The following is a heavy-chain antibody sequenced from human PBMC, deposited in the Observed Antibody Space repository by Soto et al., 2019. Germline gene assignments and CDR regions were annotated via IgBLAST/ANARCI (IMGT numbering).Heavy chain of an antibody. D-gene: IGHD3-3*01. CDR2: TYHSGNP. J-gene: IGHJ6*02. V-gene: IGHV4-30-2*01. CDR3: ARADFWSGYSRPGMDV. Sequence: SETLSLTCDVSGDTISTGGYTWAWIRQPPGKALEWIGHTYHSGNPYYNPSLKSRVTISVDTSKNQFSLKLSSVTAADTAVYYCARADFWSGYSRPGMDVWGQGTTVTVSS. CDR1: GDTISTGGYT.